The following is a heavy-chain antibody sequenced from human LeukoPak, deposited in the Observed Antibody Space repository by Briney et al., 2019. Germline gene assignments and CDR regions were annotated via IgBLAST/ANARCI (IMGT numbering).Heavy chain of an antibody. V-gene: IGHV1-18*01. CDR1: GYSFSTYG. Sequence: ASVKVSCKASGYSFSTYGITWVRQAPEQGLEWMGWISAYNGNTNYAQKLQGRVTMTTDTTTSTAYMELRSLRSDDTAVYYCARDRAHCSSTSCYGDVWGKGTTVTVSS. CDR3: ARDRAHCSSTSCYGDV. CDR2: ISAYNGNT. D-gene: IGHD2-2*01. J-gene: IGHJ6*04.